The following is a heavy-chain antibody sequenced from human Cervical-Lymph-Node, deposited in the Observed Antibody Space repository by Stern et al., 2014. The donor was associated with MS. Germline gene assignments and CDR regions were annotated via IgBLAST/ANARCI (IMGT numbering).Heavy chain of an antibody. Sequence: QVQLGQSGAEVKKPGASVKVSCKASGYTFTSYGISWVRQDPGQGLEWMGWISAYNGNTNYAQKLQGRVTMTTDTSTSTAYMELRSLRSDDTAVYYCARVGSIAVAGKSFDPWGQGTLVTVSS. CDR3: ARVGSIAVAGKSFDP. CDR1: GYTFTSYG. CDR2: ISAYNGNT. D-gene: IGHD6-19*01. V-gene: IGHV1-18*04. J-gene: IGHJ5*02.